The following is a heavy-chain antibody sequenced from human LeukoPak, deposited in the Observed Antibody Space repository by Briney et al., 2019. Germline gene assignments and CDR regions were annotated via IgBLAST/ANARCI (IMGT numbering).Heavy chain of an antibody. D-gene: IGHD3-16*02. CDR3: AKGYDYVWGGYRSQFDY. CDR1: GFTFSSYA. J-gene: IGHJ4*02. V-gene: IGHV3-23*01. Sequence: GGSLRLSCAASGFTFSSYAMSWVRQAPGKGLEWVSAISGSGGSTYYADSVKGRFTISRDNSKNTLYLQMNSLRAEDTAVYYCAKGYDYVWGGYRSQFDYWGQGTLVTVSS. CDR2: ISGSGGST.